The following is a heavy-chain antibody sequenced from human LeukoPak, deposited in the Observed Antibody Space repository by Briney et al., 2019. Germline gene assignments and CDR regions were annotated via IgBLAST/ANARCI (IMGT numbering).Heavy chain of an antibody. D-gene: IGHD6-19*01. Sequence: PGGSLRLSCASSGFTFSSYAMSWVRQAPGRGLDGVSASSGSGGRTYYADSVKGRFTTSRDNSKNTLYLQMNSLRAEDTAVYYCAKAGALAVAGNFDYWGQGTLVTASS. V-gene: IGHV3-23*01. J-gene: IGHJ4*02. CDR2: SSGSGGRT. CDR3: AKAGALAVAGNFDY. CDR1: GFTFSSYA.